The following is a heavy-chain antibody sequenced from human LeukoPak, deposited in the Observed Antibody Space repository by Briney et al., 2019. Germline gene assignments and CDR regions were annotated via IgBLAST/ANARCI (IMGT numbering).Heavy chain of an antibody. V-gene: IGHV4-59*01. CDR1: GGSISGYY. CDR3: ARGEYSSSFWFDP. J-gene: IGHJ5*02. D-gene: IGHD6-6*01. CDR2: IYYSGST. Sequence: SETLSLTCTVSGGSISGYYWSWIRQPPGKGLEWIGYIYYSGSTNYNPSLKSRVTISVDTSKNQFSLKLSSVTAADTAVYYCARGEYSSSFWFDPWGQGTLVTVSS.